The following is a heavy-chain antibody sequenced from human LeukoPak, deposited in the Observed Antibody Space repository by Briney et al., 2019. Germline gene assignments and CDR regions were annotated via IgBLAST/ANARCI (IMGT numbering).Heavy chain of an antibody. J-gene: IGHJ4*02. CDR3: ATGNTDDY. D-gene: IGHD1-14*01. CDR1: GFTFRNNY. Sequence: GGSLRLSCAVSGFTFRNNYMHWVRQAPGKGLEWVAVISHDGSNKYYADSVKGRFTISRDNSKNTLDLQMNRLMPEDTAVYYCATGNTDDYWGQGTLVTVSS. CDR2: ISHDGSNK. V-gene: IGHV3-30-3*01.